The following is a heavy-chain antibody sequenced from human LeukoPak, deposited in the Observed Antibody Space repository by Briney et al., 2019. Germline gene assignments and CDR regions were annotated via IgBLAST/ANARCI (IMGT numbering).Heavy chain of an antibody. CDR3: ARDSTTVVTENWFDP. CDR1: GGSISSYY. CDR2: IYTSGST. V-gene: IGHV4-4*07. Sequence: PSETLSLTCTVSGGSISSYYWSWIRQPAGKGLEWIGRIYTSGSTNYNPSLKSRVTMSVDTSKNQFSLKLSSVTAADTAVYYRARDSTTVVTENWFDPWGQGTLVTVSS. D-gene: IGHD4-17*01. J-gene: IGHJ5*02.